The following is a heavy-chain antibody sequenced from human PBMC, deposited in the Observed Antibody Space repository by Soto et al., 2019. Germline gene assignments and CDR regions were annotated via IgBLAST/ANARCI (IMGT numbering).Heavy chain of an antibody. CDR3: AKGGCSGGSCYAFPAGYYYGMDV. J-gene: IGHJ6*02. V-gene: IGHV3-30*18. CDR1: GFTFSSYG. Sequence: GGSLRLSCAASGFTFSSYGMHWVRQAPGKGLEWVAVISYDGSNKYYADSVKGRFTISRDNSKNTLYLQMNSLRAEDTAVYYCAKGGCSGGSCYAFPAGYYYGMDVWGQGTTVTVS. D-gene: IGHD2-15*01. CDR2: ISYDGSNK.